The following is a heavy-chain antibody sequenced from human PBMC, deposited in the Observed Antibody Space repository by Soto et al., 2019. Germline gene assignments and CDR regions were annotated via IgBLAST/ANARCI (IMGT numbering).Heavy chain of an antibody. D-gene: IGHD3-16*01. Sequence: QVQLVESGGGVVQPGKSLRLSCVASGFTFSSHGMHWVRQAPGKGLEWVADISYDGSSENYVDSLKGRFSISRDNSKNTLYLQMNGLRPEDTAIYYCAKAGDPGNMITFAVVEVPNIDHWGQGTLVTVSS. CDR3: AKAGDPGNMITFAVVEVPNIDH. V-gene: IGHV3-30*18. CDR1: GFTFSSHG. J-gene: IGHJ4*02. CDR2: ISYDGSSE.